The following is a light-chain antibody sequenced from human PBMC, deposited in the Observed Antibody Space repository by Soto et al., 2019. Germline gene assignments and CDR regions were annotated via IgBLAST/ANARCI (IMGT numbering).Light chain of an antibody. CDR1: SSDVDSYNR. V-gene: IGLV2-18*02. J-gene: IGLJ2*01. CDR3: SSYTSKSSLI. CDR2: KIS. Sequence: QSALTQPPSVSGSPGQSVTISCTGTSSDVDSYNRVSWYQQPPGTAPKLIIYKISNRPSGVPDRFSGSKSGNTASLTISGLQAEDEADYYCSSYTSKSSLIFGGGTKLTVL.